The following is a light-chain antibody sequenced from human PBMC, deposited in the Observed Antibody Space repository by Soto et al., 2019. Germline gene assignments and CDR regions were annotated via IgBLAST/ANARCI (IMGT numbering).Light chain of an antibody. Sequence: EIVLTQSPATLSLSPGERATLSCRASQSVSSYLAWYQQKPGQAPRLLIYDASNRATGIPARFSGSGSGTDFTHTINILEPEDFAVYCCQQRSKWHPRITFGPGTKVDIK. CDR2: DAS. CDR3: QQRSKWHPRIT. J-gene: IGKJ3*01. V-gene: IGKV3-11*01. CDR1: QSVSSY.